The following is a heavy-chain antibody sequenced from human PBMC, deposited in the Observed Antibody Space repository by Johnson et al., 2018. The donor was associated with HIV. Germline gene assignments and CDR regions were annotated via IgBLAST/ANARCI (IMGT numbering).Heavy chain of an antibody. CDR3: AKARGIVGATGAFDI. D-gene: IGHD1-26*01. Sequence: QVQLVESGGGLVKPGGSLRLSCAASGFTFSDNYMSWIRQAPGKGLEWVAFIRYDGSNKDYADSVKGRFTISRDNSKNTLYLQMNSLRAEDTAVYYCAKARGIVGATGAFDIWGQGTMVTVSS. V-gene: IGHV3-30*02. CDR1: GFTFSDNY. J-gene: IGHJ3*02. CDR2: IRYDGSNK.